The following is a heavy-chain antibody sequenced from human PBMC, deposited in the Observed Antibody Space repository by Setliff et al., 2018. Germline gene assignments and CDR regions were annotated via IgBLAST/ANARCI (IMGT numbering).Heavy chain of an antibody. CDR1: GYTFTDYG. CDR3: SRLVRYCTTTTCQSVPGAEV. J-gene: IGHJ4*02. CDR2: ISPYSGNT. Sequence: GASVKVSCKASGYTFTDYGVTWVRQAPGQGLEWVGWISPYSGNTYYAPKFQGRITMTTDTSTSTAYMELRSLRSDDTAVYYCSRLVRYCTTTTCQSVPGAEVWGQGTLVTVSS. V-gene: IGHV1-18*01. D-gene: IGHD2-8*01.